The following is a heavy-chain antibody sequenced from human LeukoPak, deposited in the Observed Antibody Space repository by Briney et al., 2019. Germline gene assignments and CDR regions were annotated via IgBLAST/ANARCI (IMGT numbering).Heavy chain of an antibody. CDR1: GFTFSSYA. V-gene: IGHV3-23*01. CDR3: AKDSGYSGYDVYFDY. Sequence: GGSLRLSCAASGFTFSSYAMHWVRQAPGKGLEWVSDIIGSGGGTDYADSVKGRYTISRDNSKNTLYLQKNSLRAEDTAVYYCAKDSGYSGYDVYFDYWGQGTLVTVSS. D-gene: IGHD5-12*01. J-gene: IGHJ4*02. CDR2: IIGSGGGT.